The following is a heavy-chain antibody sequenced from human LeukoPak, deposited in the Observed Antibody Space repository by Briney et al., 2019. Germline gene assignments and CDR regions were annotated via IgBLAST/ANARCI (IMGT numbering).Heavy chain of an antibody. CDR1: GYTFTGYY. CDR3: ARTSGSPYNWFDR. Sequence: ASVKVSCKASGYTFTGYYMHWVRQAPGQGLEWMGWINPNSGGTNYAQKFQGRVTMTRDTSISTAYMELSRLRSDDTAVYYCARTSGSPYNWFDRWGQGTLVTVSS. V-gene: IGHV1-2*02. J-gene: IGHJ5*02. CDR2: INPNSGGT. D-gene: IGHD1-26*01.